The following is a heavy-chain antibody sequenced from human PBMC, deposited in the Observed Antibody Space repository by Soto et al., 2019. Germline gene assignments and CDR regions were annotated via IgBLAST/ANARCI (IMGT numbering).Heavy chain of an antibody. CDR2: INHSGST. Sequence: PSETLSLTCAVYGGSFSGYYWSWIRQPPGKGLEWIGEINHSGSTNYNPSLKSRVTISVDTSKNQFSLKLSSVTAADTAVYYCARSRFTMVRGVITYYMYVWGKGTTVTVSS. D-gene: IGHD3-10*01. CDR3: ARSRFTMVRGVITYYMYV. V-gene: IGHV4-34*01. CDR1: GGSFSGYY. J-gene: IGHJ6*03.